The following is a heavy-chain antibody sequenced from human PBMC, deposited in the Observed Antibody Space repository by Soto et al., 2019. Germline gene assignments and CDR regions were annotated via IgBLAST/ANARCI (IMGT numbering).Heavy chain of an antibody. D-gene: IGHD3-16*02. Sequence: PSESLSLTCTVSGGSINSGDYYWSWIRQPPGKGLEWIGYIYYSGSTFYNPSLKSRVTVSVDTSKNQFSLKLSSVTAADTAVYYCAREGPQTFGGLVASFDYCGQGPLVTVSS. CDR2: IYYSGST. CDR1: GGSINSGDYY. CDR3: AREGPQTFGGLVASFDY. V-gene: IGHV4-30-4*01. J-gene: IGHJ4*02.